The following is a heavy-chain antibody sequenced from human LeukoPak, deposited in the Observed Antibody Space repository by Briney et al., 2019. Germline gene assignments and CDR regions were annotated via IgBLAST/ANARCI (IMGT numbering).Heavy chain of an antibody. CDR1: GFTFSNSD. D-gene: IGHD3-9*01. Sequence: PGGSLRLSCAASGFTFSNSDMSWVRQAPGKGLEWVSAISSSGGSTFYADSVKGRFTISRDDSKNTLYLQMNSLRVDDTAVYYCARNGRYPGYWGQGTLVTVSS. J-gene: IGHJ4*02. CDR3: ARNGRYPGY. CDR2: ISSSGGST. V-gene: IGHV3-23*01.